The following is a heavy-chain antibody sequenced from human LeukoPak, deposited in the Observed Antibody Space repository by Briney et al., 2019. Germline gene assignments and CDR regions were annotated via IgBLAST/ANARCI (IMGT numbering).Heavy chain of an antibody. CDR2: IYYSGST. V-gene: IGHV4-30-4*08. CDR1: GGSISSGDYY. J-gene: IGHJ6*03. CDR3: AREWYCSSTSCYDYYYYYMDV. Sequence: SETLSLTCTVSGGSISSGDYYWSWIRQPPGKGLEWIGYIYYSGSTYYNPSLKSRVTISVDTSKTQFSLKLSSVTAADTAVYYCAREWYCSSTSCYDYYYYYMDVWGKGTTVTVSS. D-gene: IGHD2-2*01.